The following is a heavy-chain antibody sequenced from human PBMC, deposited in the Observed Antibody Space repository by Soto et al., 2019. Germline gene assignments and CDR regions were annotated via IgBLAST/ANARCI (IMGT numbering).Heavy chain of an antibody. Sequence: EVQLVESGGGLIQPGGSLRLSCAVSGFTISTQTLNWVRQAPGKGLEWVSYMGWDFSPIYADSVKGRFTISIDNAKNSLYPQMNSLRAKDTAMYYCARDKDYAFDVWGQGTMVTVSS. CDR3: ARDKDYAFDV. J-gene: IGHJ3*01. V-gene: IGHV3-48*01. CDR1: GFTISTQT. CDR2: MGWDFSPI.